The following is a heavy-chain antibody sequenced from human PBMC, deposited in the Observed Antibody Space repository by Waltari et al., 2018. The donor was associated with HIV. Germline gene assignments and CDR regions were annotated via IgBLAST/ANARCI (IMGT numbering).Heavy chain of an antibody. J-gene: IGHJ6*02. Sequence: EVQLVESGGGSVQPGGYLRLSCTASGLTFDDYATHWVRQHPGKGLEWVSGISWNSGDIAYADSVKGRFTISRDNTKNSLFLQMNSVRVEDTALYYCVKDGASTIFGVLNGMDVWGQGTTVTVSS. V-gene: IGHV3-9*01. CDR1: GLTFDDYA. CDR3: VKDGASTIFGVLNGMDV. D-gene: IGHD3-3*01. CDR2: ISWNSGDI.